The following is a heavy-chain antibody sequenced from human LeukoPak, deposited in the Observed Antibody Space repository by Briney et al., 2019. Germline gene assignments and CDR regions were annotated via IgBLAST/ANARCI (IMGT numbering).Heavy chain of an antibody. D-gene: IGHD3-10*01. CDR3: ARSARGVIITYFDY. CDR1: GGSISSSNW. Sequence: PSGTLSLTCAVSGGSISSSNWWCWVPQPPGQRLEWNWEISHRGSTNYNPSLKSRVSLSVDKSKNQFSLKLSSVTAADPAVHYCARSARGVIITYFDYWGQGTLVTVSS. CDR2: ISHRGST. V-gene: IGHV4-4*02. J-gene: IGHJ4*02.